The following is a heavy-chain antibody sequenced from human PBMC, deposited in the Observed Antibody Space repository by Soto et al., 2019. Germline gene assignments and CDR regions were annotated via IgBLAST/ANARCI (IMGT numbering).Heavy chain of an antibody. V-gene: IGHV3-30-3*01. CDR2: ISYDGSNK. J-gene: IGHJ4*02. Sequence: QVQLVESGGGVVQPGRSLRLSCAASGFTFSSYAMHWVRQAPGKGLEWVAIISYDGSNKYYADSVRGRFTISRDNSKNTLYLQMSSLGPEDTAVYYCAREVEAVADWGQGTLVTVSS. D-gene: IGHD6-19*01. CDR3: AREVEAVAD. CDR1: GFTFSSYA.